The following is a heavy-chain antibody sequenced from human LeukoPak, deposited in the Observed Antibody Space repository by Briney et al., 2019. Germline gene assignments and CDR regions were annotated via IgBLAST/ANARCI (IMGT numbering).Heavy chain of an antibody. CDR3: ARGGDYGDYDYFDY. CDR1: GGSISSSSYY. V-gene: IGHV4-39*07. J-gene: IGHJ4*02. D-gene: IGHD4-17*01. Sequence: SETLSLTCTVSGGSISSSSYYWGWIRQPPGKGLEWIGNIYYSGSTYYNPSLKSRVTISVDTSKNQFSLKLSSVTAADTAVYYCARGGDYGDYDYFDYWGQGTLVTVSS. CDR2: IYYSGST.